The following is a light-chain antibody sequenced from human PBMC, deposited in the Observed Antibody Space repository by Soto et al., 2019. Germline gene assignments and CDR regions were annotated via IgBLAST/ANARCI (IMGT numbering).Light chain of an antibody. V-gene: IGKV1-5*03. CDR2: KAS. CDR3: QQYNNYWT. Sequence: DIQMTQSPSTLSASVGDRVTITCRASQSCGTSLAWYQPRPGKAPNLLIYKASNLESGVPSRFSGSGSETEFTLTISSVQPDDFATYYCQQYNNYWTFGQGTKVEIK. J-gene: IGKJ1*01. CDR1: QSCGTS.